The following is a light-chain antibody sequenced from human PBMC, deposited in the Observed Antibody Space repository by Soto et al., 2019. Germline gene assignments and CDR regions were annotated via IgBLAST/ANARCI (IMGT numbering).Light chain of an antibody. CDR1: SSNIGSNS. V-gene: IGLV1-44*01. CDR2: NNN. Sequence: QPVLTQPPSASGTPGQRVIIFCSGSSSNIGSNSVNWYQQLPGTAPKLLIYNNNHRPSGVPDRFSGSKSGTSASLAISGLQSEDEADYYCAAWDDSLTGVVFGGGTKLTVL. J-gene: IGLJ2*01. CDR3: AAWDDSLTGVV.